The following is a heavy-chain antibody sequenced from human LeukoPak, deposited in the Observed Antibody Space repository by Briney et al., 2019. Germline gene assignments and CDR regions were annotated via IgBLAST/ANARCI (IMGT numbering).Heavy chain of an antibody. V-gene: IGHV4-59*11. Sequence: PSETLSLTCTVFGGSISGHYWTWIRQAPGKGLGWIGYFHYSGSTNYNPSLQSRVTVSGDTSKNQVSLKLTSVTAADTAVYYCARGAYFDYWGQGTLVTVSS. CDR2: FHYSGST. J-gene: IGHJ4*02. CDR3: ARGAYFDY. CDR1: GGSISGHY. D-gene: IGHD1-26*01.